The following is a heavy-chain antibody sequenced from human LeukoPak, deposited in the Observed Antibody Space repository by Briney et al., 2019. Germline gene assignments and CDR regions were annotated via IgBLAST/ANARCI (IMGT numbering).Heavy chain of an antibody. D-gene: IGHD6-6*01. V-gene: IGHV3-9*03. CDR3: AKGGAGSSSSELDY. Sequence: GRSLRLSCAASGFTLDDYAMHWVRQAPGKGLEWVSGISWNSGSIGYADSVKGRFTISRDNAKNSLYLQMNSLRAEDMALYYCAKGGAGSSSSELDYWGQGTLVTVSS. CDR2: ISWNSGSI. CDR1: GFTLDDYA. J-gene: IGHJ4*02.